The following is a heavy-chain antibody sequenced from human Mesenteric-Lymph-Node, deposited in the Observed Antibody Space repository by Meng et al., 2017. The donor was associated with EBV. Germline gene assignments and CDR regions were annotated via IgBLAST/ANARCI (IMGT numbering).Heavy chain of an antibody. CDR3: ARDSSGDSRFFDP. J-gene: IGHJ5*02. CDR1: GYTFIAYS. CDR2: IDPHSGAT. V-gene: IGHV1-2*06. Sequence: QVEAVQSGAEGKTPWASVTVSCKTSGYTFIAYSMFWVRQAPGQGLEWMGRIDPHSGATNYAQNFQGRVTLTRDTSISTAYMELNSLKSDDTAVYYCARDSSGDSRFFDPWGQGTLVTVSS. D-gene: IGHD6-19*01.